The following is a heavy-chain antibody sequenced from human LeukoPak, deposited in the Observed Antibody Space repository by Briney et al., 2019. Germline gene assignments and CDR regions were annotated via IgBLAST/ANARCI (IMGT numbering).Heavy chain of an antibody. CDR1: GFSLSTSGMC. CDR2: IDWDDDK. J-gene: IGHJ4*02. D-gene: IGHD2-15*01. CDR3: ARLRYCSSGSCYYFDY. V-gene: IGHV2-70*11. Sequence: SGPTLVNPTQTLTLTCTFSGFSLSTSGMCVSWIRQPPGKALEWLARIDWDDDKYYSTSLKTRLTISKDTSKNQVVLTMTNMDPVDTAIYYCARLRYCSSGSCYYFDYWGQGTLVTVSS.